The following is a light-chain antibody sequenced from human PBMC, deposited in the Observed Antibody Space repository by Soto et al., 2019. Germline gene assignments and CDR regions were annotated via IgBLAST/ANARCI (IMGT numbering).Light chain of an antibody. J-gene: IGLJ1*01. CDR1: SSNIGAGYD. Sequence: QSALTQPPSVSGAPGQRVTISCTGSSSNIGAGYDVHWYQQLPGTAPKLLIYGNSNRPSGVPDRFSGSKSGTSASLAITGLRAEDEADYYCQSYDSSLSVYYVFGTGTKVTV. V-gene: IGLV1-40*01. CDR3: QSYDSSLSVYYV. CDR2: GNS.